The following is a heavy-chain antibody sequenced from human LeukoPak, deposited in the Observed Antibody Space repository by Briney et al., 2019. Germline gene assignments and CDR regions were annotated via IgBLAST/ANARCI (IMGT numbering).Heavy chain of an antibody. Sequence: ASVKVSCKASGYTCTGYYMHWVRQAPGQGLEWMGRINPNCGGTNYAQKFQGRVTMTRDTSISTAYMELSRLRSDDTAVYYCARVSSGGSSGYLFDYWGQGTLVTVSS. CDR3: ARVSSGGSSGYLFDY. J-gene: IGHJ4*02. CDR2: INPNCGGT. D-gene: IGHD3-22*01. CDR1: GYTCTGYY. V-gene: IGHV1-2*06.